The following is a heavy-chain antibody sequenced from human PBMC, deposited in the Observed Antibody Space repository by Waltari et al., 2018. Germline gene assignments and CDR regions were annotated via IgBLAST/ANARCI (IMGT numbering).Heavy chain of an antibody. Sequence: QVQLPESGPGLVKPSGTLSLTCAVSGGSISSRNWWSWVRQPPGKGLEWIGEIYHSGSTNDNPSLKGRITISVEKSKNQFSLKLRSVTAADTAVYYCARGFVAVAEGGIWWFDPWGQGTLVTVSS. CDR2: IYHSGST. D-gene: IGHD6-19*01. J-gene: IGHJ5*02. V-gene: IGHV4-4*02. CDR3: ARGFVAVAEGGIWWFDP. CDR1: GGSISSRNW.